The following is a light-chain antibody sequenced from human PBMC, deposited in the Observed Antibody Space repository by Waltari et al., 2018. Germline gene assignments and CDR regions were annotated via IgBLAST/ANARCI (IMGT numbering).Light chain of an antibody. CDR1: QSVRTY. J-gene: IGKJ4*01. CDR3: QHSYGTPPT. V-gene: IGKV1-39*01. Sequence: DIQMTQSPSSLSASVGDSVTITCRASQSVRTYLHWYQHQPGRAPRLVIYDASTLQRGVPARLTGGGSGTLFTLTIRGLQPEEFATYYCQHSYGTPPTFGGGTRVEI. CDR2: DAS.